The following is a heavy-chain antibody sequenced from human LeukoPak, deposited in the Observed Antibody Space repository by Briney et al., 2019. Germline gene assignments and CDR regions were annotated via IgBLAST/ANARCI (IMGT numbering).Heavy chain of an antibody. Sequence: ASVKVSCKASGGTFSSYAISWVRQAPGQGLEWMGGIIPIFGTANYAQKFQGRVTITADKSTSTAYMELSSLRSEDTAVYYCARSHAVDDYGDYERFDYWGQGTLVTVSS. J-gene: IGHJ4*02. V-gene: IGHV1-69*06. CDR3: ARSHAVDDYGDYERFDY. D-gene: IGHD4-17*01. CDR2: IIPIFGTA. CDR1: GGTFSSYA.